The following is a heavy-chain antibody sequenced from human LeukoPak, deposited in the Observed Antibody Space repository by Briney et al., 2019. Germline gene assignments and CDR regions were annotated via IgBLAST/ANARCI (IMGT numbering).Heavy chain of an antibody. CDR1: GYTFTSYG. CDR3: ARDFPITAGEYCGGDRYSYYYGMDV. J-gene: IGHJ6*02. D-gene: IGHD2-21*02. Sequence: ASVKVSCKASGYTFTSYGISWVRQAPGQGLEWMGWISAYNGNTNYAQKLQGRVTMTTDTSTSTAYMELRSLRSDDTAVYYCARDFPITAGEYCGGDRYSYYYGMDVWGQGTTVTVSS. V-gene: IGHV1-18*01. CDR2: ISAYNGNT.